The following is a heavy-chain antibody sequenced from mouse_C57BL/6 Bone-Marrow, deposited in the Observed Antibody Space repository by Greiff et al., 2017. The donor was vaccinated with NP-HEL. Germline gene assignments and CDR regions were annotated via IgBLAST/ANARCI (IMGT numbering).Heavy chain of an antibody. CDR1: GYTFTSYT. CDR2: INPSSGYT. V-gene: IGHV1-4*01. Sequence: QVQLQQSGAELARPGASVKMSCKASGYTFTSYTMHWVKQRPGQGLEWIGYINPSSGYTKYNQKFKDKATLPADKSSSTAYMQLSSLTSEDSAVYYCARSSGYFFWYFDVWGTGTTVTVSS. J-gene: IGHJ1*03. D-gene: IGHD2-3*01. CDR3: ARSSGYFFWYFDV.